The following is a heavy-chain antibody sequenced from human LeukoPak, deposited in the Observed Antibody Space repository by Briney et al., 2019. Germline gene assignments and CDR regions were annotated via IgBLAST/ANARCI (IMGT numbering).Heavy chain of an antibody. J-gene: IGHJ3*02. CDR1: GFTVGSNY. CDR2: IYSGGST. D-gene: IGHD3-10*01. Sequence: GGSLRLSCAASGFTVGSNYMSWVRQAPGKGLEWVSVIYSGGSTYYADSVKGRFTISRDNSKNTLYLQMNSLRAEDTAVYYCARDRVWFGEFLGAFDIWGQGTMVTVSS. CDR3: ARDRVWFGEFLGAFDI. V-gene: IGHV3-66*01.